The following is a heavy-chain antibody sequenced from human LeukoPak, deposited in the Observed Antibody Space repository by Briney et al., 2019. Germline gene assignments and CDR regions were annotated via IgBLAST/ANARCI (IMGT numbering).Heavy chain of an antibody. Sequence: SDTLSLTCTVSGDSMHSHYWSWIRQSPEKGLEWIGQAYSEVNASYNPALQSRVTISVDKSNNQFSLDLTSVTAADTALYYCAREKSGTLTRAYYYIDVWGKGITVTVSS. CDR2: AYSEVNA. CDR1: GDSMHSHY. CDR3: AREKSGTLTRAYYYIDV. D-gene: IGHD3-9*01. V-gene: IGHV4-4*07. J-gene: IGHJ6*03.